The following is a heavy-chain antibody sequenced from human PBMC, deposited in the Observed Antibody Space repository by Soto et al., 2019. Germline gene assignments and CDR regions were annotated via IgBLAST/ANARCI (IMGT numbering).Heavy chain of an antibody. CDR2: ISSKGGST. CDR3: VKGKYSSSGLLDWLDP. D-gene: IGHD3-22*01. CDR1: GFTFGSYA. J-gene: IGHJ5*01. Sequence: GGSLRLSCSGSGFTFGSYAMHWVRQAPGKGLEYVSAISSKGGSTYYADSVKGRFTISRDNSKQTLYLQMTSLRVEDTAVYYCVKGKYSSSGLLDWLDPWGQGTVVTVSS. V-gene: IGHV3-64D*06.